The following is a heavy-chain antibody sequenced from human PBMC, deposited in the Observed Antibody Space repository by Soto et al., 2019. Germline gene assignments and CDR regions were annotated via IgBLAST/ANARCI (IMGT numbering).Heavy chain of an antibody. Sequence: PSXTRSLTCSVSGASIDNGGYFWSWIRQSPGKGLEWIGXIHNSXSPYNNKSLKXXVTISEDXXMNQFSLAMTSVTAADTAMYYCARGPTKEKVDSWGQGILVTVSS. J-gene: IGHJ4*02. V-gene: IGHV4-30-4*02. CDR2: IHNSXSP. CDR3: ARGPTKEKVDS. CDR1: GASIDNGGYF.